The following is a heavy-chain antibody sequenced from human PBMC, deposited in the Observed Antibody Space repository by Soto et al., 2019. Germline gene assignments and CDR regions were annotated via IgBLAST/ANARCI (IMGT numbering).Heavy chain of an antibody. J-gene: IGHJ5*02. CDR2: IDSSGEK. Sequence: QVTLKESGPVLVKPTDTLTLRCTVSGLSITDSEMGVSWIRQPPGQPLEWLAHIDSSGEKSYRTFLKSRLAICKDTSKSPIVLAMTSMDPADTATYYCARSHLAVAVSPWFDPWGQGIPVTVSS. D-gene: IGHD6-19*01. CDR1: GLSITDSEMG. V-gene: IGHV2-26*01. CDR3: ARSHLAVAVSPWFDP.